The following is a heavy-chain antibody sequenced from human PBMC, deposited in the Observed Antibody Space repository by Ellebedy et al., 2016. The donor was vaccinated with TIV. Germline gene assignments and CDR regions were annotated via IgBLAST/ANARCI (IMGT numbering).Heavy chain of an antibody. CDR1: GYSFTSYW. D-gene: IGHD3-10*01. CDR3: ARQSRDGSGSYHDAFDI. Sequence: GESLKISCKGSGYSFTSYWIGWVRQMPGKGLEWMGIIYPGDSDTRYSPSFQGQVTISADKSISTAYLQWSSLKASDTAMYYCARQSRDGSGSYHDAFDIWGQGTMVTVSS. CDR2: IYPGDSDT. V-gene: IGHV5-51*01. J-gene: IGHJ3*02.